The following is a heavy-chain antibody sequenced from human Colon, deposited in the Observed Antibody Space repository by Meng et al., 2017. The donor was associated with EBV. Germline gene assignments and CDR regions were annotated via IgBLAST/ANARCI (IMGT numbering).Heavy chain of an antibody. D-gene: IGHD4-17*01. CDR1: GFSFSSHF. J-gene: IGHJ4*02. CDR3: ARNGDYNPGLY. V-gene: IGHV3-74*01. CDR2: ISSDGGTT. Sequence: EVQLEESGGGLVQPGGSLRLSCAASGFSFSSHFMYWVRQAPGKGLVWVSRISSDGGTTNYADSVKGRFTISRDNAQKTLFLQMNSLRVDDTAVYYCARNGDYNPGLYWGQGTLVTVSS.